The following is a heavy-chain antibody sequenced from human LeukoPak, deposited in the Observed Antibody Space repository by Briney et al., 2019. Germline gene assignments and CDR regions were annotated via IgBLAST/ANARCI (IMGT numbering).Heavy chain of an antibody. CDR3: ARRLQFSPRYSDY. J-gene: IGHJ4*02. D-gene: IGHD5-24*01. CDR1: GFTFDTHW. Sequence: GGSLRLSCAASGFTFDTHWFYWVRQAPGKGLEWVACINHHGSETYYVDSVKGRFTVSRDDARNSVYLEMNSLRVDDTAIYFCARRLQFSPRYSDYRGQGTLVTVSS. V-gene: IGHV3-7*03. CDR2: INHHGSET.